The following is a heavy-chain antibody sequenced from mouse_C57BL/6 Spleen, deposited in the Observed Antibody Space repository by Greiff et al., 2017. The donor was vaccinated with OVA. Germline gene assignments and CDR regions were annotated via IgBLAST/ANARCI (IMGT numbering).Heavy chain of an antibody. CDR2: IRSKSNNYAT. CDR3: VSYYYGSRNWYFDV. V-gene: IGHV10-1*01. Sequence: EVMLVESGGGLVQPKGSLKLSCAASGFSFNTYAMNWVRQAPGKGLEWVARIRSKSNNYATYYADSVKDRFTISRDDSESMLYLQMNNLKTEDTAMYYCVSYYYGSRNWYFDVWGTGTTVTVSS. CDR1: GFSFNTYA. J-gene: IGHJ1*03. D-gene: IGHD1-1*01.